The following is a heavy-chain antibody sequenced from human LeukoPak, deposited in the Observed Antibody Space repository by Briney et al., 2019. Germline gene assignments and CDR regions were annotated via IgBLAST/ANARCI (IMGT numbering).Heavy chain of an antibody. V-gene: IGHV5-51*01. Sequence: GESLKISCKGSGYTFHNYWIGWVRQMPGKGLEWMGIIYPGDSDTRYSPSFQGQVTISADKSISTAYLHWTNLKSSDTAMYFCAREEQTGSSWFAYWGQGTLVTVSS. CDR2: IYPGDSDT. J-gene: IGHJ4*02. CDR1: GYTFHNYW. D-gene: IGHD6-13*01. CDR3: AREEQTGSSWFAY.